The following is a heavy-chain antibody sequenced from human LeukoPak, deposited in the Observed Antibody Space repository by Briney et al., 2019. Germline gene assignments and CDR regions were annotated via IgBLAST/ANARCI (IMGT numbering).Heavy chain of an antibody. CDR3: ARAGSYDFWSGHFDP. J-gene: IGHJ5*02. CDR2: IYTSGST. Sequence: SETLSLTCTVSGYSVSSGYYWGWIRQPAGKGLEWIGRIYTSGSTNYNPSLKSRVTISVDTSKNQFSLKLSSVTAADTAVYYCARAGSYDFWSGHFDPWGQGTLVTVSS. D-gene: IGHD3-3*01. V-gene: IGHV4-61*02. CDR1: GYSVSSGYY.